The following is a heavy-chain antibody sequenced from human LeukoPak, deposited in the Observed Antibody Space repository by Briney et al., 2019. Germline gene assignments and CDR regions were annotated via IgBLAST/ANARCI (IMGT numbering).Heavy chain of an antibody. D-gene: IGHD3-22*01. CDR1: GFTFSRYD. CDR2: IRGSGERI. V-gene: IGHV3-23*01. CDR3: AKDGDYYDSSALVALDT. J-gene: IGHJ3*02. Sequence: PGGSLRLSCVGSGFTFSRYDMNWVRQTPGKGLEWVSRIRGSGERIHYADSVKGRFTIARDNSKNTLYLQMRSLRPEDTAVYYCAKDGDYYDSSALVALDTWGQGTMVTVSS.